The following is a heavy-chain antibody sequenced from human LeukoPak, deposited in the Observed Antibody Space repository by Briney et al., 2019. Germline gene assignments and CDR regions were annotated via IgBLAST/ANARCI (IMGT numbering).Heavy chain of an antibody. V-gene: IGHV4-31*03. CDR1: GGSISSGGYY. CDR2: IYYSGST. CDR3: ARVAAVAAAGMGWFDP. J-gene: IGHJ5*02. D-gene: IGHD6-13*01. Sequence: TSETLSLTCTVSGGSISSGGYYWSWIRQHPGKGLEWIGYIYYSGSTYYNPSLKSRVTISVDTSKNQFSLKLSSVTAADTAVYYCARVAAVAAAGMGWFDPWGQGTLVTVSS.